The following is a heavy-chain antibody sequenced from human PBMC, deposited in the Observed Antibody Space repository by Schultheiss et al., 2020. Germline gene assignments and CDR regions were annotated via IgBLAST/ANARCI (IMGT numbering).Heavy chain of an antibody. D-gene: IGHD6-25*01. CDR1: GYSFTSYW. J-gene: IGHJ3*01. CDR3: ATRRLISPDAFDL. Sequence: GESLKISCKGSGYSFTSYWIRWVRQIPGKGLEWMGIIYPGDSDTRYSPSFQGQVTISADKSISTPYLQWSSLKASDTAMYYCATRRLISPDAFDLWGQGTMVTVSS. V-gene: IGHV5-51*01. CDR2: IYPGDSDT.